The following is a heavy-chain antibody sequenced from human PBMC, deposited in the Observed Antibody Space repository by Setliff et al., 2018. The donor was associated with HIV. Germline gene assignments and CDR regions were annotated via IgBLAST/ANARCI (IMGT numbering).Heavy chain of an antibody. J-gene: IGHJ3*02. Sequence: PGGSLRLSCAASGFTFSSYAMTWVRQPPGKGLEWVSAISISGGATTYADAVRGRVTISRDNTKNTLYLQMNSLRAEDTAVYYCVKVFLFGIDVFDIWGQGTMVTVSS. V-gene: IGHV3-23*01. CDR2: ISISGGAT. CDR3: VKVFLFGIDVFDI. D-gene: IGHD3-16*01. CDR1: GFTFSSYA.